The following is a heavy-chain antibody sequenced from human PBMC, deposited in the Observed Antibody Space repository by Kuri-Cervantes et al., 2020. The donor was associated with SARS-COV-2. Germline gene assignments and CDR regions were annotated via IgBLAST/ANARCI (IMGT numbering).Heavy chain of an antibody. CDR2: ISSSSSCT. V-gene: IGHV3-11*06. Sequence: GGSLRLSCAASGFTFSDYYMSWIRQAPGKGLEWVSYISSSSSCTNYADSVKGRFTVSRDNSKNTLYLQMSSLRAEDTAVYYCVSGFLSGRITSPGYWGQGTLVTVSS. CDR3: VSGFLSGRITSPGY. J-gene: IGHJ4*02. D-gene: IGHD1-14*01. CDR1: GFTFSDYY.